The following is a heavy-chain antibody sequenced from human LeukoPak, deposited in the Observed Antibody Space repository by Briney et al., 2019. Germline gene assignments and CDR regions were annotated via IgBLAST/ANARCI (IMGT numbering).Heavy chain of an antibody. CDR3: AKRRGLELLYYYYMDV. CDR2: INQGGTGK. Sequence: PGGSLRLSCAASGFSFSSQWMSWVRQAPGKGLEWVAIINQGGTGKYYVDSVKGRFTISRDNAENSLYLQMNSLRAEDTAVYYCAKRRGLELLYYYYMDVWGKGTTVTVSS. D-gene: IGHD1-7*01. J-gene: IGHJ6*03. CDR1: GFSFSSQW. V-gene: IGHV3-7*03.